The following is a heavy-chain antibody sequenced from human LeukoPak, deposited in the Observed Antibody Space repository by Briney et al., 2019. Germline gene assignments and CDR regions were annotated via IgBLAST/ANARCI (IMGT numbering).Heavy chain of an antibody. J-gene: IGHJ4*02. CDR3: ARETPDHGDFIY. CDR2: INPSGGST. Sequence: GASVKVSCKASGYTFHSYYIHWVRQAPGQGLEWMGLINPSGGSTIYAQKFQGRVTMTRDTSTSTVYMELSSLRSDDTAVYYCARETPDHGDFIYWGQGTLVTVSS. D-gene: IGHD4-17*01. V-gene: IGHV1-46*02. CDR1: GYTFHSYY.